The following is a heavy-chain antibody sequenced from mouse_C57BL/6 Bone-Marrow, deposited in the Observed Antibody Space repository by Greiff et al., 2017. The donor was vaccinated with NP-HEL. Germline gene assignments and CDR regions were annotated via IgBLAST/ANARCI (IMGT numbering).Heavy chain of an antibody. CDR2: ISSGSSTI. CDR1: GFTFSDYG. CDR3: ARGGYYYGSSYYWYFDV. D-gene: IGHD1-1*01. V-gene: IGHV5-17*01. Sequence: EVHLVESGGGLVKPGGSLKLSCAASGFTFSDYGMHWVRQAPEKGLEWVAYISSGSSTIYYADTVKGRFTISRDNAKNTLFLQMTRLRSEDTAMYYGARGGYYYGSSYYWYFDVWGTGTTVTVSS. J-gene: IGHJ1*03.